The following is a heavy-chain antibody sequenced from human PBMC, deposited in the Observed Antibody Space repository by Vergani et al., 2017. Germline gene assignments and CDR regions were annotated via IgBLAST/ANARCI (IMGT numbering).Heavy chain of an antibody. Sequence: QVQLVESGGGVVQPGGSLRLSCGASGFTFSHYGMHWVRQAPGKGLEWVTFIRYDGSNTYYADSVKGRFTISRDNSKNTLFLQMNSLGPEDTAVYYWARDTVTGSRYFNYGGQGTLVTVSS. V-gene: IGHV3-30*02. CDR2: IRYDGSNT. CDR1: GFTFSHYG. CDR3: ARDTVTGSRYFNY. D-gene: IGHD6-19*01. J-gene: IGHJ4*02.